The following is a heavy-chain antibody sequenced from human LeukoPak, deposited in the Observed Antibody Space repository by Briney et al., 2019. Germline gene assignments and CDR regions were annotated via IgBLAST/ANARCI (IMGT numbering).Heavy chain of an antibody. D-gene: IGHD3-10*01. J-gene: IGHJ6*04. CDR3: ARASGSYGSGSYYYYGMDV. CDR1: GYSISSGYY. CDR2: IFHSGST. Sequence: SETLSLTCAVSGYSISSGYYWGWIRPPPGKGLEWIGNIFHSGSTYYNPSLKSRVNMSVDTSKNQISLKLSSVTAADTAVYYCARASGSYGSGSYYYYGMDVWGKGTTVTVSS. V-gene: IGHV4-38-2*01.